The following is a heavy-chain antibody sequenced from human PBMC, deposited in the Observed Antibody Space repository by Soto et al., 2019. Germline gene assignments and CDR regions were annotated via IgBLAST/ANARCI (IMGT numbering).Heavy chain of an antibody. Sequence: PGGSLRLSCAASGFTFSSYAMSWVRQAPGKGLEWVSAISGSGGSTYYADSVKGRFTISRDNSKNTLYLQMNSLRAEDTAVYYCARVIGYYDSSGMSAFDIWGQGTMVTVSS. CDR2: ISGSGGST. CDR1: GFTFSSYA. CDR3: ARVIGYYDSSGMSAFDI. J-gene: IGHJ3*02. D-gene: IGHD3-22*01. V-gene: IGHV3-23*01.